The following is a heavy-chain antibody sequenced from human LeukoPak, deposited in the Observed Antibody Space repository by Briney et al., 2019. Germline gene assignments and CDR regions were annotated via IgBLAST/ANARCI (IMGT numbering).Heavy chain of an antibody. CDR1: GFTFSNYW. Sequence: GGSLRLSCAASGFTFSNYWMTWVRQAPGKGLEGVAIIKQEGVETYYAESVKGRFTISRDNAKNSLFLEMNSPRDDDTAGYYCARGGIHSGYYHFDSWGRRTPVSVSS. CDR3: ARGGIHSGYYHFDS. J-gene: IGHJ4*02. D-gene: IGHD3-22*01. CDR2: IKQEGVET. V-gene: IGHV3-7*01.